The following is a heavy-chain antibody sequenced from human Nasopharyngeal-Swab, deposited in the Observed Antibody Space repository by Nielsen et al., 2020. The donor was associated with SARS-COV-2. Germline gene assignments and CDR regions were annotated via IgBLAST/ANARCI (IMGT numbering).Heavy chain of an antibody. CDR2: ISPGGGSA. Sequence: ASVKVSCKVSGYTFTRYYIHWVRQAPGQGLEWMGIISPGGGSARYSQNFQGRVTMTRDTSTSTVYMELSSLRSEDTAVYYCARGGDPREVVAATDCFDPWGQGTLVTVSS. CDR1: GYTFTRYY. J-gene: IGHJ5*02. V-gene: IGHV1-46*01. D-gene: IGHD2-15*01. CDR3: ARGGDPREVVAATDCFDP.